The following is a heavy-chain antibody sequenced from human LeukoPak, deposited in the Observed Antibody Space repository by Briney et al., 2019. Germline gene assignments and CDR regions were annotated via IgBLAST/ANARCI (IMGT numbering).Heavy chain of an antibody. CDR1: GFTFSSYG. J-gene: IGHJ3*02. CDR2: ISYDGSNK. CDR3: AKGFSGWRRWDAFDI. D-gene: IGHD6-19*01. Sequence: PGRSLRLSCAASGFTFSSYGMHWVRQAPGKGLEWVAVISYDGSNKYYADSVKGRFTISRDNSKNTLYLQMNSLRAEDTAVYYCAKGFSGWRRWDAFDIWGQGTMVTVSS. V-gene: IGHV3-30*18.